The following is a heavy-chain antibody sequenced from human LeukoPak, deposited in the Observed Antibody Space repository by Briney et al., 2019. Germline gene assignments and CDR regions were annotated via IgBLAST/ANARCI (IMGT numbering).Heavy chain of an antibody. Sequence: SVKVSCKASGGTFSSYALSWVRQAPGQGLEWMGRIIPILGMANYAQKFQGRVTIAADKSTSTTYMELSSLRSEDTAVYYCARPSDYAYYYGMDVWGQGTTVTVSS. CDR2: IIPILGMA. CDR3: ARPSDYAYYYGMDV. D-gene: IGHD4-17*01. CDR1: GGTFSSYA. V-gene: IGHV1-69*04. J-gene: IGHJ6*02.